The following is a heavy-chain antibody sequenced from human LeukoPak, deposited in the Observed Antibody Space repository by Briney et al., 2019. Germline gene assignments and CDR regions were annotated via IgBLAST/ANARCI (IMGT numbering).Heavy chain of an antibody. V-gene: IGHV4-31*03. CDR3: ARVTDGDYCNFDY. CDR2: IYYSGST. J-gene: IGHJ4*02. D-gene: IGHD4-17*01. CDR1: GGSVNSGSYY. Sequence: PSETLSLTCTVSGGSVNSGSYYWSWIRQPPGKGLEWIGYIYYSGSTYYNPSLKSRVTISVDTSKNQFSLKLSSVTAADTAVYYCARVTDGDYCNFDYWGQGTLVTVSS.